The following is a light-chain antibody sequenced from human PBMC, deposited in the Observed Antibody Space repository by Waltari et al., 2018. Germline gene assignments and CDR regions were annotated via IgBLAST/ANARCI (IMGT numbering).Light chain of an antibody. CDR2: DVT. CDR3: CSYAGRHIPYV. Sequence: QSALTQPRSVSGSPGQSVTISCTGTSSDVGGYNYVSWYQQYPGKAPKLMIYDVTKRPSGVPDRFSVSKSGNTASRTISGLQAEDEADYYCCSYAGRHIPYVVGTGTQVTVL. V-gene: IGLV2-11*01. CDR1: SSDVGGYNY. J-gene: IGLJ1*01.